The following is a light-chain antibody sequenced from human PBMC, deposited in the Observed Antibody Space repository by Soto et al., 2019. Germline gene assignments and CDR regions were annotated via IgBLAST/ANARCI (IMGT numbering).Light chain of an antibody. CDR1: QSVGSY. CDR3: QQYGTSPT. V-gene: IGKV3-11*01. CDR2: DAS. Sequence: EIVLIQSAAPLSLSPGERATLSRRASQSVGSYLAWYQHKPGQAPRLLISDASNRATGIPARFSGSGSGTDFTLTISRLEPEDFAVYYCQQYGTSPTLGQGTKVDIK. J-gene: IGKJ1*01.